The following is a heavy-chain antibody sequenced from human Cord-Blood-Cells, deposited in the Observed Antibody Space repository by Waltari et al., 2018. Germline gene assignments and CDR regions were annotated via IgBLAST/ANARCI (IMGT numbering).Heavy chain of an antibody. CDR3: ARVGTYCSSTSCYYWFDP. CDR2: MNPNSGNT. J-gene: IGHJ5*02. CDR1: GYTFPSYD. D-gene: IGHD2-2*01. V-gene: IGHV1-8*01. Sequence: QVQLVQSGAEVKKPGASVKVSCKASGYTFPSYDINWVRQVTGQGLEWMGWMNPNSGNTGYAQKFQGRVTMTRNTSISTAYMELSSLRSEDTAVYYCARVGTYCSSTSCYYWFDPWGQGTLVTVSS.